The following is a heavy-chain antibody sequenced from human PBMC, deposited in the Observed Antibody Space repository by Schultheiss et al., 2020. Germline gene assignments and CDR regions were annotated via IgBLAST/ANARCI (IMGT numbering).Heavy chain of an antibody. D-gene: IGHD3-10*01. CDR1: GFTVSSNY. Sequence: GGSLRLSCAASGFTVSSNYMSWVRQAPGRGLEWVSTISGSGGETYYADSVKGRFTISRDNAKNSLYLQMNSLRAEDTAVYYCALVWFGELLGSFDYWGQGTLVTVSS. V-gene: IGHV3-23*01. CDR2: ISGSGGET. CDR3: ALVWFGELLGSFDY. J-gene: IGHJ4*02.